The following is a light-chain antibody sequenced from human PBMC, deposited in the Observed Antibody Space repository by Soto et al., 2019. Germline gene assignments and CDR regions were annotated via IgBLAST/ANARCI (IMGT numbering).Light chain of an antibody. CDR1: SSNIGAGYD. J-gene: IGLJ2*01. CDR3: QSYDSSLSGCV. V-gene: IGLV1-40*01. CDR2: GNI. Sequence: QSVLTQPPSVSGAPGQRVTISCTGSSSNIGAGYDVHWYQQLPGTAPKLLIYGNINRPSGVPDRFSGSKSGTSASLAITGIQAEDEADYYCQSYDSSLSGCVFGGGTKLTVL.